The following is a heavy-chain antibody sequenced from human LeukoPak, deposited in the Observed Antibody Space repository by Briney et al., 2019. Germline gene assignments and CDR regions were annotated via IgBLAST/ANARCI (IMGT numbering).Heavy chain of an antibody. J-gene: IGHJ6*04. D-gene: IGHD3-10*02. CDR1: GLSFSSNA. Sequence: GGSLRLSCEASGLSFSSNAMTWVRQAPGKGLEWVSSISSSSYIYYADSVKGRFTISRDNAKNSLYLQMNSLRAEDTAVYYCAELGITMIGGVWGKGTTVTISS. CDR2: ISSSSYI. V-gene: IGHV3-21*01. CDR3: AELGITMIGGV.